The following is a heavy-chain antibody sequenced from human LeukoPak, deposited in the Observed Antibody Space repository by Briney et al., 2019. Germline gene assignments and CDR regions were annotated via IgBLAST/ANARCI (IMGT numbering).Heavy chain of an antibody. J-gene: IGHJ4*02. CDR2: IYYSGST. Sequence: PSETLSLTCTVSGGSISSSSYYWGWIRQPPGKGLEWIGSIYYSGSTYYNPSLKSRVTISVDTSKDQFSLKLSSVTAADTAVYYCAREVAARREGFDYWGQGTLVTVSS. CDR1: GGSISSSSYY. CDR3: AREVAARREGFDY. D-gene: IGHD6-6*01. V-gene: IGHV4-39*07.